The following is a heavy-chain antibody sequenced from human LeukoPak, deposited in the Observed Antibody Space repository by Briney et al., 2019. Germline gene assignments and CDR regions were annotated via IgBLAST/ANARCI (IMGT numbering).Heavy chain of an antibody. CDR3: ARDPYYYDSSAHRRAFDI. J-gene: IGHJ3*02. CDR1: GYTFTSYG. CDR2: ISAYNGNT. V-gene: IGHV1-18*01. D-gene: IGHD3-22*01. Sequence: ASVKVSCKASGYTFTSYGISWVRQPHGQGNEWMGWISAYNGNTNYAQKLQGRVTMTTDTSTSTAYMELRSLRSDDTAVYYCARDPYYYDSSAHRRAFDIWGQGTMVTVSS.